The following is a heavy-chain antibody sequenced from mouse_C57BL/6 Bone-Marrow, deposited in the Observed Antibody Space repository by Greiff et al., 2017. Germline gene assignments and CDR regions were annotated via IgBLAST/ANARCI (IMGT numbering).Heavy chain of an antibody. CDR3: AGEGWDAFLDY. J-gene: IGHJ2*01. CDR1: GFSLTSYG. CDR2: IWSGGST. Sequence: VHLVESGPGLVPPSQSLSITCTVSGFSLTSYGVHWVRPSPGKGLEWLGVIWSGGSTDSNAAFISRLSISKDNSTCQVYFTMNSLPAYDAAISYCAGEGWDAFLDYWGQGTTLTVSA. V-gene: IGHV2-2*01. D-gene: IGHD4-1*01.